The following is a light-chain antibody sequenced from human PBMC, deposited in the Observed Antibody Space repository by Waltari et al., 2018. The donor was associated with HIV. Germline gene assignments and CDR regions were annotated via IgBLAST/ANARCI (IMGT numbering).Light chain of an antibody. CDR1: SSDVGGYDY. Sequence: QSALTQPRSVSGSPGQSVTISCTGASSDVGGYDYVSWYQHHPGKDPKLIIYHGTKRPSGVPDRFSGSKSGNTASLTISGLQAEDEADYYCCSYAGDSSYVFGTGTEVTV. CDR3: CSYAGDSSYV. CDR2: HGT. V-gene: IGLV2-11*01. J-gene: IGLJ1*01.